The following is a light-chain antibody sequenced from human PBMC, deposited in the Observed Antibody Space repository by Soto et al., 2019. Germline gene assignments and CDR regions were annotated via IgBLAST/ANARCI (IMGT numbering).Light chain of an antibody. V-gene: IGKV3-20*01. Sequence: EIVLTQSPGTLSLSPGERATLSCRASQSVSSSYLAWYQQRPGQAPRLLIYGASSRATGIPDRFSGSGSGTDFTLTISRLEAEDFAVYYCQQYDSSLMYTFGQGTKLEIK. CDR1: QSVSSSY. CDR3: QQYDSSLMYT. J-gene: IGKJ2*01. CDR2: GAS.